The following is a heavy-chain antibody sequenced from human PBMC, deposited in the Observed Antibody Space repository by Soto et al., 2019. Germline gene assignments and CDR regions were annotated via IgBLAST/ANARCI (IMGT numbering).Heavy chain of an antibody. CDR1: GFTFSNFW. J-gene: IGHJ6*02. D-gene: IGHD3-10*01. CDR2: IKKDGSEQ. V-gene: IGHV3-7*01. CDR3: ASGNYYNGMDV. Sequence: LRLSCAASGFTFSNFWMTWVRQAPGKGLEWVANIKKDGSEQYYVDSVKGRFTVSRDNAKNSVDLQMNSLRPEDTGVYYCASGNYYNGMDVWGQGTTVTVSS.